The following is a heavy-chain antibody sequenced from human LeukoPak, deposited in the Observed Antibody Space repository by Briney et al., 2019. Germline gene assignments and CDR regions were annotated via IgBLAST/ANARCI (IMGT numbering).Heavy chain of an antibody. D-gene: IGHD2-2*02. CDR1: GFTFSSYW. V-gene: IGHV3-7*01. J-gene: IGHJ4*02. Sequence: GGSLRLSCAASGFTFSSYWMSWVRQAPGKGLEWVANIKQDGSEKYYVDPVKGRFTISRDNAKNSLYLQMNSLRAEDTAVYYCARGGDIVVVPAAIGLDYWGQGTLVTVSS. CDR2: IKQDGSEK. CDR3: ARGGDIVVVPAAIGLDY.